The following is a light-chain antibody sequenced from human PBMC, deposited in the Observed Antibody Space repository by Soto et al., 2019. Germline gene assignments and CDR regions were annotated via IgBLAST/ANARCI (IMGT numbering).Light chain of an antibody. V-gene: IGKV3-11*01. J-gene: IGKJ2*01. CDR1: QSIGDF. CDR2: DKS. Sequence: EIVLTQSPATLSLSPGERATLSCRASQSIGDFLAWYQQKPGQAPRLLIYDKSNRATGIPARFSGSGSGTDFTLTISSLEPEDSAVYYCQQRSDWPTFGQGTKLAI. CDR3: QQRSDWPT.